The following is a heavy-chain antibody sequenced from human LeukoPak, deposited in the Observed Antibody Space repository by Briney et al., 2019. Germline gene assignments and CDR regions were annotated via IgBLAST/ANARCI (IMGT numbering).Heavy chain of an antibody. CDR1: GGSLSSYD. J-gene: IGHJ4*02. V-gene: IGHV4-59*01. CDR3: ARVKSGYSSSWVFDY. Sequence: SETLSLSCTVSGGSLSSYDWSWIRQPPGKGLEWIGYIYYSGSTNYNPSLKSRVTISVDTSKNQFSLKLSSGTAADTAVYYCARVKSGYSSSWVFDYWGQGTLVTVSS. D-gene: IGHD6-13*01. CDR2: IYYSGST.